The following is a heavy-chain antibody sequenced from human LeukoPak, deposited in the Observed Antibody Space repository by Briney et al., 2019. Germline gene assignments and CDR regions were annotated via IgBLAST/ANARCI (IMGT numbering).Heavy chain of an antibody. V-gene: IGHV3-21*01. Sequence: GGSLRLSCVISGFTFSMYGMHWVRQAPGKGLEWVSSITSSSSYIYYADSVKGRFTISRDNAKNSLYLQMNSLRAEDTAVYYCARHVVAVGFDYWGQGTLVTVSS. CDR2: ITSSSSYI. CDR1: GFTFSMYG. CDR3: ARHVVAVGFDY. D-gene: IGHD3-22*01. J-gene: IGHJ4*02.